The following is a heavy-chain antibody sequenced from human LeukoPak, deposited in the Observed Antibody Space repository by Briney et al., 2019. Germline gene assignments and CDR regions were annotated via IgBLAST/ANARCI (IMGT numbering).Heavy chain of an antibody. J-gene: IGHJ4*02. CDR3: AKGVRYSFDY. V-gene: IGHV6-1*01. D-gene: IGHD1-1*01. CDR1: GDSVSSNSAA. CDR2: TYYRSMWYN. Sequence: SQTLSLTCAISGDSVSSNSAAWNWIRQSSSRGLEWLGNTYYRSMWYNDYAMSVQSRITIKPDTSKNQFSLHLNSVTPEDTAVYYCAKGVRYSFDYWDQGTLVTVSS.